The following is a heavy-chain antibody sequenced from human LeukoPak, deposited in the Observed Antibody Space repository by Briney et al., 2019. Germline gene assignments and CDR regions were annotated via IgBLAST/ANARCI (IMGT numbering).Heavy chain of an antibody. J-gene: IGHJ6*02. CDR1: GGSISSYY. Sequence: SETLSLTCTVSGGSISSYYWSWIRQPPGKGLEGIGYIYYSGSTNYNPSLKSRVTISVDTSKNQFSLKLSSVPAADTAEYYCARLAPVIAVAGSYYYYGMDVWGQGTTVTVSS. CDR2: IYYSGST. D-gene: IGHD6-19*01. CDR3: ARLAPVIAVAGSYYYYGMDV. V-gene: IGHV4-59*01.